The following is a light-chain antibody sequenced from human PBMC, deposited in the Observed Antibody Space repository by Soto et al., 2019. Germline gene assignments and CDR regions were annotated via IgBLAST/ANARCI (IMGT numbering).Light chain of an antibody. CDR1: QTISSTF. CDR2: GAS. J-gene: IGKJ4*01. V-gene: IGKV3-20*01. CDR3: QQFGLSPT. Sequence: EIVLTQSPGTLSLSPGERATLSCRASQTISSTFLAWYRHRPGQAPRLLIYGASSRATGIPDRFSGSGSGTDFTLTISRLEPEDFAVYYCQQFGLSPTFGGGTKVEIK.